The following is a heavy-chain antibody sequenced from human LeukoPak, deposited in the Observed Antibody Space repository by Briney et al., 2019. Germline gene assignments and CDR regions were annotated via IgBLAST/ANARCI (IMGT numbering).Heavy chain of an antibody. CDR2: ISYDGSIK. CDR3: ARAGAGGPFDAFDI. CDR1: GFTFSTYA. Sequence: GGSLRLSCAASGFTFSTYAMHWVRQAPGKGLEWVAVISYDGSIKYYADSVKGRFTISRDNSKNTLYLQMNSLRVEDTAVYYCARAGAGGPFDAFDIWGQGTMVTVSS. D-gene: IGHD3-16*01. V-gene: IGHV3-30-3*01. J-gene: IGHJ3*02.